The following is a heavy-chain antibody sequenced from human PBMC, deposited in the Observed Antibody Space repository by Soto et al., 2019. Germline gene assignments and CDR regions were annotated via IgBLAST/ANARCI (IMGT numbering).Heavy chain of an antibody. D-gene: IGHD2-2*01. CDR1: GYTFTSYG. CDR2: ISAYNGNT. Sequence: QVQLVQSGAEVKKPGASVKVSCKASGYTFTSYGISWVRQAPGQGLEWMGWISAYNGNTNYAQKLQGRVTMTTDTSTSTAYMELRSLRSDDTAVYYCAKDIVVVPAATDPDYYYYYGMDVWGQGTTVTVSS. V-gene: IGHV1-18*01. CDR3: AKDIVVVPAATDPDYYYYYGMDV. J-gene: IGHJ6*02.